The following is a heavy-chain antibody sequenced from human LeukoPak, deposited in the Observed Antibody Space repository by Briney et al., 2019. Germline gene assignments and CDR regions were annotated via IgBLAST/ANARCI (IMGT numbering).Heavy chain of an antibody. Sequence: ASVKVSCKASGYTFTGYYMHWVRQAPGQGLEWMGWINPNSGGTNYAQKFQGRVTMTRDTSISTAYMELSRLRSDDTAVYYCAKDRPPSAVCTSCLITRIEIDAFDIWGQGTMVTVSS. V-gene: IGHV1-2*02. J-gene: IGHJ3*02. CDR3: AKDRPPSAVCTSCLITRIEIDAFDI. D-gene: IGHD2-2*01. CDR2: INPNSGGT. CDR1: GYTFTGYY.